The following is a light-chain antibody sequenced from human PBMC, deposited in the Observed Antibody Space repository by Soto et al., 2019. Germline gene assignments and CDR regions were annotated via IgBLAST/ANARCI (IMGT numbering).Light chain of an antibody. CDR1: RDITKS. V-gene: IGKV1-13*02. CDR2: ETS. J-gene: IGKJ1*01. CDR3: QQYYSYSWT. Sequence: IQMTQYPSSLSASVGDIVTFTCQASRDITKSLNWYQHKPGKAPKLLIYETSSLESGVPSRFSGSGSGTDFTLTISCLQSEDFATYYCQQYYSYSWTFGQGTKVDIK.